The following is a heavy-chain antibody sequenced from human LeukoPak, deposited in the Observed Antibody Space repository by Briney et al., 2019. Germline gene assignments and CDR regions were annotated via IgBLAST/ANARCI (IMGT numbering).Heavy chain of an antibody. CDR2: ISAYNGNT. D-gene: IGHD2-21*01. J-gene: IGHJ6*03. CDR3: ARGRVDSPESYYMDV. V-gene: IGHV1-18*04. Sequence: ASVTVSCKASGYTFTSYGISWVRQAPGQGLEWMGWISAYNGNTNYAQKLQGRVTMTTDTSTSTAYMELRSLRSDDTVVYYCARGRVDSPESYYMDVWGKGTTVTISS. CDR1: GYTFTSYG.